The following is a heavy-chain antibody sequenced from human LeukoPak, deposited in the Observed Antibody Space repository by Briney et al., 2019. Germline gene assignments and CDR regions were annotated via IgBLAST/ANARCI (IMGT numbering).Heavy chain of an antibody. Sequence: SETLSLTCTVSGGSISSYYWSWIRQPPGKGLGWIGEINHSGSTNYNPSLKSRVTISVDTSKNQFSLKLSSVTAADTAVYYCARLPDYYSRHGAPGWGQGTLVTVSS. CDR1: GGSISSYY. CDR3: ARLPDYYSRHGAPG. J-gene: IGHJ4*02. CDR2: INHSGST. D-gene: IGHD3-10*01. V-gene: IGHV4-34*01.